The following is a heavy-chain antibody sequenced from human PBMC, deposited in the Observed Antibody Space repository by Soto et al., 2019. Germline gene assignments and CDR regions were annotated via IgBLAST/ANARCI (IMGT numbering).Heavy chain of an antibody. Sequence: QVHLVQSGAEVKKPGASVKVSCKASGYTFSSYGITWVRQAPGQGLEWMGWINGDNGKTIYGQKLQGRVTMTTDTSTSTAYMEVRSLRSDDTAVYYRARDLAWGSGRDVVSEDWLDPWGQGTLVTVSS. D-gene: IGHD3-10*01. J-gene: IGHJ5*02. CDR2: INGDNGKT. CDR3: ARDLAWGSGRDVVSEDWLDP. CDR1: GYTFSSYG. V-gene: IGHV1-18*01.